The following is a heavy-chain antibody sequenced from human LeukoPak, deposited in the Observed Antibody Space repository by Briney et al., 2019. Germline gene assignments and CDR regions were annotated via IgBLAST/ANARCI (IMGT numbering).Heavy chain of an antibody. CDR1: GGSISSGSYY. D-gene: IGHD6-13*01. V-gene: IGHV4-61*02. CDR2: IYTSGST. CDR3: AREVPKGGAAGFDY. J-gene: IGHJ4*02. Sequence: PSETLSLTCTVSGGSISSGSYYWSWIRQPAGKGLEWIGRIYTSGSTNYNPSLKSRVTISVDTSKDQFSLKLSSVTAADTAVYYCAREVPKGGAAGFDYWGQGTLVTVSS.